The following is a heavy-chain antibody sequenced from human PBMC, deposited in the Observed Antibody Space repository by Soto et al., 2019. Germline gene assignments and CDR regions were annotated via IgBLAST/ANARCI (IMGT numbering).Heavy chain of an antibody. V-gene: IGHV3-64*01. CDR1: GFSFSNFV. J-gene: IGHJ4*02. D-gene: IGHD3-10*01. CDR2: ISSNGGST. CDR3: AREISGAFDY. Sequence: EVQLVESGGDLVQPGGSLRLSCAASGFSFSNFVMHWVRQAPGKGLEYVSTISSNGGSTYYVNSVKGRFTISRDNSKNTFYVQMGSLRAEDMAVYYCAREISGAFDYWGQGTLVTVSS.